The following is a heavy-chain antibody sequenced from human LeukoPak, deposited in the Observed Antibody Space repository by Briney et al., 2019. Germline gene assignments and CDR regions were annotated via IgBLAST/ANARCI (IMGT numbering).Heavy chain of an antibody. CDR3: ARYSYGYQMNYYYYYMDV. CDR2: IYYSGST. Sequence: SETLSLTCSVSDYSISSGYYWGWIRQPPGKGLEWIGYIYYSGSTNYNPSLKSRVTISVDTSKNQFSLKLSSVTAADTAVYYCARYSYGYQMNYYYYYMDVWGKGTTVTVSS. V-gene: IGHV4-61*01. D-gene: IGHD5-18*01. CDR1: DYSISSGYY. J-gene: IGHJ6*03.